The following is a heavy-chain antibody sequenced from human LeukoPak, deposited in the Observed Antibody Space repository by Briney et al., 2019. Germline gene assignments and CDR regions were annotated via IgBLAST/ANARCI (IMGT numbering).Heavy chain of an antibody. CDR2: ILCDGSNE. CDR1: GFALSSYA. CDR3: ARDRSQDFDP. Sequence: AGSLRVSCAASGFALSSYAMHWVSQAPAKGLEWVAIILCDGSNEYYTDSVKGRFTISRDNSKNPLYLQMNRLRADDTAVYYFARDRSQDFDPWGQGTLVTVSS. D-gene: IGHD3-10*01. V-gene: IGHV3-30*04. J-gene: IGHJ5*02.